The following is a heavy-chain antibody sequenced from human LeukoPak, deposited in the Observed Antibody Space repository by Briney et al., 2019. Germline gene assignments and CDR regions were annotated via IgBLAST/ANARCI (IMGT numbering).Heavy chain of an antibody. CDR1: GGSFSGYY. D-gene: IGHD5-18*01. Sequence: SETLSLTCAVYGGSFSGYYWSWIRQPPGKGLEWIGEINHSGGTNYNPSLKSRVTISVDTSKNQFSLKLSSVTAADTAVYYCARGHSYLPYNWFDPWGQGTLVTVSS. CDR3: ARGHSYLPYNWFDP. CDR2: INHSGGT. J-gene: IGHJ5*02. V-gene: IGHV4-34*01.